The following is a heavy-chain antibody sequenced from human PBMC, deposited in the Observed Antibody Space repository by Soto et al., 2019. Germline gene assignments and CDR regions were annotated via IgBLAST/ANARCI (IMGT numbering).Heavy chain of an antibody. V-gene: IGHV3-7*03. D-gene: IGHD5-18*01. Sequence: LRLSCAASGFTVSGYWMIGGRQAPMKGLEWVANIKQDGSEKYYVDSVKGRFTISRDNAKNSVYLQMNSLRAEDTAVYYCVRDFEGSYGYGPFEYWGQGTRVTVSS. CDR3: VRDFEGSYGYGPFEY. CDR1: GFTVSGYW. CDR2: IKQDGSEK. J-gene: IGHJ4*02.